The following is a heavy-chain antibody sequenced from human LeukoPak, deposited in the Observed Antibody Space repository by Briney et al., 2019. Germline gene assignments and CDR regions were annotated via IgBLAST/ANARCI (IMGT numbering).Heavy chain of an antibody. V-gene: IGHV3-21*01. CDR2: ISSSSSYI. J-gene: IGHJ4*02. D-gene: IGHD3-16*01. Sequence: GGSLRLSCAASGFTFSSYSMNWVRQAPGKGLEWVSSISSSSSYIYYADSVKGRFTISRDNSKNTLHLQMNSLRAEDTAIYYCARDGGRYSFDYWGQGTLVTVSS. CDR1: GFTFSSYS. CDR3: ARDGGRYSFDY.